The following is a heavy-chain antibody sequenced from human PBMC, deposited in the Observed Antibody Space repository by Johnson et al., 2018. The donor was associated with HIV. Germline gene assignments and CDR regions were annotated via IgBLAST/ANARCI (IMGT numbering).Heavy chain of an antibody. CDR2: IQQDGSEE. J-gene: IGHJ3*02. CDR1: GFTFSSYA. CDR3: AKAREYDSTGHDAFDI. V-gene: IGHV3-7*01. D-gene: IGHD3-22*01. Sequence: VQLVESGGGVVQPGRSLRLSCAASGFTFSSYAMHWVRQAPGKGPEWVANIQQDGSEEYYVDSVKGRFTISRDNAKNSVYVQMNSLRAEDTAVYYCAKAREYDSTGHDAFDIWGQGTMVTVSS.